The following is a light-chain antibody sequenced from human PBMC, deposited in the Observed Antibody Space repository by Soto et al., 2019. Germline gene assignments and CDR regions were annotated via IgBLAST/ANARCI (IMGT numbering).Light chain of an antibody. CDR3: KQYNRFSTWT. Sequence: DIQMTQSPSTLSASVGDRVTITCRASQSVSYYLAWYQKKPGKAPKVLIWNASSLQRGVPSRFSGSGSGTEFTLTISSLQPDDFATYYCKQYNRFSTWTFGQGTKVDIK. V-gene: IGKV1-5*01. CDR1: QSVSYY. J-gene: IGKJ1*01. CDR2: NAS.